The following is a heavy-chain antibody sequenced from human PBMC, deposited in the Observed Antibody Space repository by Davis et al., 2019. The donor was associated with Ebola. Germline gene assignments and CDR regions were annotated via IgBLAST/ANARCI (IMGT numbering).Heavy chain of an antibody. CDR1: GGSISTSNW. CDR3: ARDQLWFGGLYYYYGMDV. CDR2: ISHSGST. J-gene: IGHJ6*02. V-gene: IGHV4-4*02. Sequence: MPSQTLSLTCAVPGGSISTSNWWCWVRQPPGKGLEWIGEISHSGSTNYNPSLKSRVTISVDKSKHQFSLKLSSVTAADTAVYYCARDQLWFGGLYYYYGMDVWGQGTTVTVSS. D-gene: IGHD3-10*01.